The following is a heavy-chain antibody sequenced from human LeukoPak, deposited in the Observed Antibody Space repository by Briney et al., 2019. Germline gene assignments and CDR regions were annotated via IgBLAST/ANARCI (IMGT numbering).Heavy chain of an antibody. Sequence: GASVKVSCKASGYPFTSYYMHWVRQAPGQGLEWMGIINPSGGTTSYAQKFQGRVTMTRDTSTSTVYMELSSLRSEDTAVYYCARSRSGSYLLGCWGQGTLVTVSS. V-gene: IGHV1-46*01. CDR2: INPSGGTT. CDR3: ARSRSGSYLLGC. J-gene: IGHJ4*02. CDR1: GYPFTSYY. D-gene: IGHD1-26*01.